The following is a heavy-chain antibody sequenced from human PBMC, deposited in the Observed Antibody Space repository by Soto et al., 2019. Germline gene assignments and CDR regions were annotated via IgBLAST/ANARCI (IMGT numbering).Heavy chain of an antibody. J-gene: IGHJ4*02. D-gene: IGHD3-10*01. CDR1: GFTFSSHN. V-gene: IGHV3-21*02. CDR2: IGTSDSSI. Sequence: EVQLVESGGGLVKPGGSLRLSCAASGFTFSSHNIYWFRQPPGKGLEWVSSIGTSDSSIYYADSVRGRFTISKDNAKNSVYLQMDSMRAEDTAIYLCARELSTMIRGYNWGQGTLVTVSS. CDR3: ARELSTMIRGYN.